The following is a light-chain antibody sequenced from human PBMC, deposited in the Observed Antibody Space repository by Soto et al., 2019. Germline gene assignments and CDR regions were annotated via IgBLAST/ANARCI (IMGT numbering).Light chain of an antibody. Sequence: QSVLTQPASVSGSPGQSITISCTGTSSDVGGYNSVSWYQQHPGKAPKLMIYDVTNRPSGISNRFSGSKSGNTASLTISGLQAEDEDDYYCTSYTRSSAPNYVFGTGTKLTVL. V-gene: IGLV2-14*03. J-gene: IGLJ1*01. CDR2: DVT. CDR3: TSYTRSSAPNYV. CDR1: SSDVGGYNS.